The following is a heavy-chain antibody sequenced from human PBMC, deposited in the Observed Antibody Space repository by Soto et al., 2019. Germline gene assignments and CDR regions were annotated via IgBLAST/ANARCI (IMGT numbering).Heavy chain of an antibody. J-gene: IGHJ4*02. V-gene: IGHV1-18*01. D-gene: IGHD3-3*01. CDR3: ARVRITIFGVVIKPNYFDY. CDR2: ISAYNGNT. CDR1: GYTFTSYG. Sequence: QVQLVQSGAEVKKPGASVKVSCKASGYTFTSYGISWVRQAPGQGLEWMGWISAYNGNTNYAQKLQGRVTMTTDTSTSTAYMELRSLRSDDTAVYYCARVRITIFGVVIKPNYFDYWGQGTLVTVSS.